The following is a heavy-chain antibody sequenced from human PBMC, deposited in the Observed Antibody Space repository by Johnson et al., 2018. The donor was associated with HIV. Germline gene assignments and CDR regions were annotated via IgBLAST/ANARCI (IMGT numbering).Heavy chain of an antibody. CDR2: IYSGGST. D-gene: IGHD1-7*01. J-gene: IGHJ3*02. V-gene: IGHV3-66*01. Sequence: VQLVESGGGLVQPGGSLRLSCAASGFTVSSNYMSWVRQAPGKGLEWVSVIYSGGSTYYADSVKGRFTISRDNSKNTLYLQMNSLRAEDTAVYYCARGISNWNYFDDDAFDIWCQGTMVTVSS. CDR3: ARGISNWNYFDDDAFDI. CDR1: GFTVSSNY.